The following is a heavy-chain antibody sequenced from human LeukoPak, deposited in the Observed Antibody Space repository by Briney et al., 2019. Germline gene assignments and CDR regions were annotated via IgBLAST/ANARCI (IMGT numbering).Heavy chain of an antibody. CDR1: GYTFTSYD. CDR2: MNPNSGNT. Sequence: ASVKVSCKASGYTFTSYDINWVRQATGQGLEWMGWMNPNSGNTGYAQKFQGRVTMTRNTSISTAYMELSSLRSEDTAVYYCATVYRSSEGVNWFDPWGQGTLVTVSS. V-gene: IGHV1-8*01. J-gene: IGHJ5*02. D-gene: IGHD6-6*01. CDR3: ATVYRSSEGVNWFDP.